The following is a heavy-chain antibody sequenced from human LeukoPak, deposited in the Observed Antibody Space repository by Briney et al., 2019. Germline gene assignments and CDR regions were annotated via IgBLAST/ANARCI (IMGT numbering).Heavy chain of an antibody. J-gene: IGHJ4*02. CDR3: ARAGYYYDSSGYYSFDY. CDR1: GFTFTGYA. D-gene: IGHD3-22*01. V-gene: IGHV3-48*04. Sequence: GGSLRLSCAASGFTFTGYALSWVRQAPGKGLEWVSYISSSSSTIYYADSVKGRFTISRDNAKNSLYLQMNSLRAEDTAVYYCARAGYYYDSSGYYSFDYWGQGTLVTVSS. CDR2: ISSSSSTI.